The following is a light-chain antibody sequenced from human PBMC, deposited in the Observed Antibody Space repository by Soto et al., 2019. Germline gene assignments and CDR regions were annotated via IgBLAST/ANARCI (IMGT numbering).Light chain of an antibody. V-gene: IGKV3-20*01. Sequence: EILLTQSPGTLSLSPGERATLSCRASQSVDSNYLAWYQHKPGQAPRLLIYGASIRATGIPDRFSGSGSGTDFTLTISRLEPEDFAVYYCQQYGSSPFTFAGGTNVEIK. CDR2: GAS. CDR1: QSVDSNY. J-gene: IGKJ4*01. CDR3: QQYGSSPFT.